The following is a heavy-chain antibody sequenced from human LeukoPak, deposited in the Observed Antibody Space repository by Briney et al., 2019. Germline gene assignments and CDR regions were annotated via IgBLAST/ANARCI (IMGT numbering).Heavy chain of an antibody. D-gene: IGHD2-2*01. V-gene: IGHV3-33*01. CDR2: IWYDGSNK. J-gene: IGHJ6*02. Sequence: GGSLRLSCAASGFTFSSYGMHWVRQAPGKGLEWVAVIWYDGSNKYYADSVKGRFTISRDNSKNTLYLQMNSLRAEDTAVYYCARGDGYCSSTSCYYYYYGMGVWGQGTTVTVSS. CDR1: GFTFSSYG. CDR3: ARGDGYCSSTSCYYYYYGMGV.